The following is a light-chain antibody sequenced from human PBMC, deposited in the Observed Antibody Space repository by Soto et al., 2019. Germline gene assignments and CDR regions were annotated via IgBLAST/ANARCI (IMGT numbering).Light chain of an antibody. CDR2: DVN. CDR1: SSDVGGYNY. V-gene: IGLV2-11*01. CDR3: CSYAGTYPLV. J-gene: IGLJ1*01. Sequence: QSALTQPRSVSGSPGQSVTISCTGTSSDVGGYNYVSWYQQHPGKAPKLMIFDVNKRPSGVLDRISGSKFGNTASLTISGLQTEDEADYYCCSYAGTYPLVFGSGTKLTVL.